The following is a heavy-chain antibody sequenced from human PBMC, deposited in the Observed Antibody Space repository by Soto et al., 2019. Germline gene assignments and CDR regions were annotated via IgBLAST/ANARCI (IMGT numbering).Heavy chain of an antibody. Sequence: QLQLQESGPGLVKPSETLSLTCTVPGGAISSRSSYWGWIRQPPGKGPEWIGSIHYSGSTDYNPSLKSRVXTSXDXCKNQFSLNLSSVTAADTAMYYCARHKGGNYFENDSWGQGTLVTVSS. CDR1: GGAISSRSSY. J-gene: IGHJ4*02. V-gene: IGHV4-39*01. CDR3: ARHKGGNYFENDS. D-gene: IGHD1-26*01. CDR2: IHYSGST.